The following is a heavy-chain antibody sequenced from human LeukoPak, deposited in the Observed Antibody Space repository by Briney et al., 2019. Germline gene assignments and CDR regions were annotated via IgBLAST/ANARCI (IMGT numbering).Heavy chain of an antibody. Sequence: PSETLSLTCAVYGGSFSGYYWSWIRQPPGKGLEWIEEINHSGSTNYNPSLKSRVTISVDTSKNQFSLKLSSVAAADTAVYYCARVTSSGNYYYYYGMDVWGQGTTVTVSS. CDR1: GGSFSGYY. CDR2: INHSGST. V-gene: IGHV4-34*01. D-gene: IGHD4-23*01. CDR3: ARVTSSGNYYYYYGMDV. J-gene: IGHJ6*02.